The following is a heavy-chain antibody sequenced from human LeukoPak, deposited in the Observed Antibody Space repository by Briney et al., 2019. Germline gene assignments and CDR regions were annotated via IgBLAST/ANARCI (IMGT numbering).Heavy chain of an antibody. CDR2: IYPSGST. CDR3: ARLHRGLGYDFWSGYLNWFDP. V-gene: IGHV4-38-2*01. J-gene: IGHJ5*02. D-gene: IGHD3-3*01. CDR1: GYSISSGYY. Sequence: KPSETLSLTCAVSGYSISSGYYWGWVRQPPGKGPEGIGRIYPSGSTYYNPSLKSRVTISVDTSKNQFSLKLSSVTAADTAVYYCARLHRGLGYDFWSGYLNWFDPWGQGTLVTVSS.